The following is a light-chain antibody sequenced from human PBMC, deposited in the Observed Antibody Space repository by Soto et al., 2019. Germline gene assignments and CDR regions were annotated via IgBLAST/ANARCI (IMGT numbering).Light chain of an antibody. J-gene: IGKJ1*01. V-gene: IGKV3-20*01. CDR2: GAS. Sequence: EIVLTQSPGTLSLSPGERATLSWRASQSVSSSYLAWYQRKPGQAPRLLIYGASSRATGIPDRFSGSGSGTDFTLTISRLEPADFAVYYCQQYGSSPWTFGQGTKVEIK. CDR1: QSVSSSY. CDR3: QQYGSSPWT.